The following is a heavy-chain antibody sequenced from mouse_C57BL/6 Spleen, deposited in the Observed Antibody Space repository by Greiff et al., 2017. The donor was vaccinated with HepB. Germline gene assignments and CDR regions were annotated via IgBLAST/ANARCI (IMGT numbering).Heavy chain of an antibody. D-gene: IGHD2-5*01. V-gene: IGHV1-64*01. J-gene: IGHJ4*01. CDR2: IHPNSGST. CDR1: GYTFTSYW. CDR3: ASVTTLYYYAMDD. Sequence: QVQLQQPGAELVKPGASVKLSCKASGYTFTSYWMHWVKQRPGQGLEWIGMIHPNSGSTNYNEKFKSKATLTVDKSSSTAYMQLSSLTSEDSAVYYCASVTTLYYYAMDDWGQGTSVTVSS.